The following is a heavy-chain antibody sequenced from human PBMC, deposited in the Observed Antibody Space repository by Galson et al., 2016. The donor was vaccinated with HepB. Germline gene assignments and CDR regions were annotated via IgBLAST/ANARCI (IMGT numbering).Heavy chain of an antibody. CDR2: INPNSGGT. D-gene: IGHD3-9*01. CDR3: ARVRRPTYYFDGGRYFDWLPPLDY. Sequence: SVKVSCKASGYTFNAYYMHWVRQAPGQGLEWMGWINPNSGGTKYAQEFQGRVTMTRDTSLSTAYMELTRLRSDDTAVYYCARVRRPTYYFDGGRYFDWLPPLDYWGQGTLVTISS. V-gene: IGHV1-2*02. J-gene: IGHJ4*02. CDR1: GYTFNAYY.